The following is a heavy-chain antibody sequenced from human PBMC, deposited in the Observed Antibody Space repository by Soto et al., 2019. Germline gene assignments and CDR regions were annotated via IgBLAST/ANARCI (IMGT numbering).Heavy chain of an antibody. J-gene: IGHJ6*02. CDR3: ARGQSGDFHYYGMDV. D-gene: IGHD2-21*01. V-gene: IGHV3-21*01. CDR1: GFLFSSYS. CDR2: ITTSRDYT. Sequence: GGTLRLFCTVSGFLFSSYSMNWVRQAPGKGLEWVSSITTSRDYTYYADSVKGRFTISRDSAQKSLFLQMSSLRAEDTAVYYCARGQSGDFHYYGMDVWGQGTTVTVSS.